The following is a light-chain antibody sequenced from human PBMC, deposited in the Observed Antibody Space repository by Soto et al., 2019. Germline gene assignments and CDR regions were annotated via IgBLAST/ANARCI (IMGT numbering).Light chain of an antibody. V-gene: IGKV1-5*03. CDR2: KAS. Sequence: EIQMTQSPSTLSSSVGDRVTITCRASQSISSLLAWYQQKPGKAPKLLIYKASSLESGVPSRFSGSGSGTEFTLNITNLQPDDFAPYSSQQSNTYVTLRGGTQV. CDR1: QSISSL. J-gene: IGKJ4*01. CDR3: QQSNTYVT.